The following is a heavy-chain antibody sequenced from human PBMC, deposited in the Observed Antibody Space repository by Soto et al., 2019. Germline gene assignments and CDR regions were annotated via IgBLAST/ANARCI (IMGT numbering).Heavy chain of an antibody. V-gene: IGHV4-39*01. D-gene: IGHD6-19*01. J-gene: IGHJ5*02. CDR3: ARHYSSGSRNWFDP. CDR1: GGSINSSSYF. Sequence: SETLSLTCSVSGGSINSSSYFWGWVRQPPGKGLEWIGSIYYSGSTYYNPSLRSRVTISVDTSKNQFSLKLSSVTAAGTAVFYCARHYSSGSRNWFDPWGQGTLVTVSS. CDR2: IYYSGST.